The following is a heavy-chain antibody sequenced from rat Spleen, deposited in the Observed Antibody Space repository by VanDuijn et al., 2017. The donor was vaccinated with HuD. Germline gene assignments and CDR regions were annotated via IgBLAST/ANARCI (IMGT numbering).Heavy chain of an antibody. J-gene: IGHJ1*01. V-gene: IGHV5-25*01. D-gene: IGHD1-1*01. CDR2: ISTGGGNT. CDR1: GFTFSNYY. Sequence: EVQLVESGGGLVQPGRSMKLSCAALGFTFSNYYMAWVRQAPTKGLEWVASISTGGGNTYYRDSVKGRFTISRDNAKSTLYLQMNSLRSEDTATYYCARRAYYTYWYFDFWGPGTMVTVSS. CDR3: ARRAYYTYWYFDF.